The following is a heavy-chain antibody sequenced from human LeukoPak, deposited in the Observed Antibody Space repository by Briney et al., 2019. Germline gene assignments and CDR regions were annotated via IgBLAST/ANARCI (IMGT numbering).Heavy chain of an antibody. Sequence: GGSVSLFCAACGFIFDDYAMHWVRQAPGKGLEGVSGISWNSGDIGYADSVKGRFTISRDNAKNSLYLQMNSLRAEDTALYYCAKSQSYDFWRGYMDVWGQGTTVTVSS. CDR1: GFIFDDYA. CDR2: ISWNSGDI. J-gene: IGHJ6*02. D-gene: IGHD3-3*01. CDR3: AKSQSYDFWRGYMDV. V-gene: IGHV3-9*01.